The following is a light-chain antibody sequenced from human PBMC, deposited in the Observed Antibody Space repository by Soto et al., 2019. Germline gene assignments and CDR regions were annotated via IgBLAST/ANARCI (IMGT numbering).Light chain of an antibody. V-gene: IGLV2-14*01. Sequence: QSVRNQPASVSGSPGQSITISCTGTSTDVGRYNYVSWYQQHPGKAPKLMVYDVSNRPSWVSNRFSGSKSGITASLTISGLQAEDEADYYCTSYTSDSTYVFGTGTKVT. CDR1: STDVGRYNY. J-gene: IGLJ1*01. CDR3: TSYTSDSTYV. CDR2: DVS.